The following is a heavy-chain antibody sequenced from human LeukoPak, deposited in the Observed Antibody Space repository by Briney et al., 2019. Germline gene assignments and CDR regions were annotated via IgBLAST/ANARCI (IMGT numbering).Heavy chain of an antibody. CDR3: ARDNGPSIRYGMDV. V-gene: IGHV4-4*07. Sequence: SETLSLTCTVSGGSISSYHWSWIRQPAGKGLEWIGRIYTSGSTNYNPSLKSRVTMSVDTSKNQFSLKLSSVTAADTAVYYCARDNGPSIRYGMDVWGQGTTVTVSS. D-gene: IGHD2-8*01. CDR2: IYTSGST. J-gene: IGHJ6*02. CDR1: GGSISSYH.